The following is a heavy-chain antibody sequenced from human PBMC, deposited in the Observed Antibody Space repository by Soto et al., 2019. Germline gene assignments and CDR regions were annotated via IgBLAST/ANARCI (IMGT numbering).Heavy chain of an antibody. CDR3: ARQYYFDY. V-gene: IGHV4-59*08. CDR1: GGSISGYY. J-gene: IGHJ4*02. Sequence: SETLSLTCTVSGGSISGYYWSWIRQPPGKGLEWIGYFYYSGSTNYNPSLKSRVTISVDTSKSQFSLKLSSATAADTAVYYCARQYYFDYWGQGTLVTVSS. CDR2: FYYSGST.